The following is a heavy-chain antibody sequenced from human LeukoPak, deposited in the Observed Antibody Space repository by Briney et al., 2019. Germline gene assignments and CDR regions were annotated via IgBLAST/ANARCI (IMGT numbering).Heavy chain of an antibody. V-gene: IGHV4-4*07. CDR1: GGSISSYY. CDR3: ARDRSLYSSSWYEPWFDP. D-gene: IGHD6-13*01. J-gene: IGHJ5*02. Sequence: SETLSLTCTVSGGSISSYYWSWIRQPAGKGLESIGHISTSGSTNYNPSLKSRVTMSVDTSKNQFSLKLSSVTAADTAVYYCARDRSLYSSSWYEPWFDPWGQGTLVTVSS. CDR2: ISTSGST.